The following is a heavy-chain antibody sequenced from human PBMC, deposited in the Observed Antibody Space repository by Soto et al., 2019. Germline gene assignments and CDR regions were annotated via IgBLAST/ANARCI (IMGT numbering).Heavy chain of an antibody. CDR3: ARDHMITFGGVISAVRCYFDY. V-gene: IGHV3-20*04. Sequence: GGSLRLSCAASGFTFDDYGMSWVRQAPGKGLEWVSGINWNGGSTGYADSVKGRFTISRDNAKNSLYLQMNSLRAEDTALYYCARDHMITFGGVISAVRCYFDYWGQGTLVTVSS. CDR2: INWNGGST. J-gene: IGHJ4*02. CDR1: GFTFDDYG. D-gene: IGHD3-16*02.